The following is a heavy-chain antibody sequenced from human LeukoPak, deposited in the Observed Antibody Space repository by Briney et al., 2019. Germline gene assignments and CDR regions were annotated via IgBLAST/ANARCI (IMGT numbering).Heavy chain of an antibody. D-gene: IGHD3-10*01. J-gene: IGHJ6*04. CDR1: GFTFSSYA. CDR3: TTGGGPGSYFYYGMDV. V-gene: IGHV3-23*01. CDR2: ISGSGGST. Sequence: GGSLRLSCAASGFTFSSYAMSRVRQAPGKGLEWVSAISGSGGSTYYADSVKGRFTISRDNSKNTLYLQMNSLKTEDTAVYYCTTGGGPGSYFYYGMDVWGKGTTVTVSS.